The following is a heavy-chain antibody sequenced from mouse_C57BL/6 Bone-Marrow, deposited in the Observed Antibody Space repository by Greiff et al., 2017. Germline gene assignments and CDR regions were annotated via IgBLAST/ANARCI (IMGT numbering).Heavy chain of an antibody. Sequence: VQLQQSGAELVKPGASVKLSCKASGYTFTSYWMHWVKQRPGRGLEWIGRIDPNGGGTKYNEKFKSKATLTVDKPSSTAYMQLSSLTSEDSAVYYCARLTTVVATDYYAMDYWGQGTSVTVSS. CDR1: GYTFTSYW. CDR2: IDPNGGGT. V-gene: IGHV1-72*01. CDR3: ARLTTVVATDYYAMDY. J-gene: IGHJ4*01. D-gene: IGHD1-1*01.